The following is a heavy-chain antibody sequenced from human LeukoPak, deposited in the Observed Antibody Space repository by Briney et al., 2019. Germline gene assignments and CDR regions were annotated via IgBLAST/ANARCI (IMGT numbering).Heavy chain of an antibody. CDR3: SRLGSSSSFRWCDP. V-gene: IGHV4-34*01. CDR1: GGSFSGYY. D-gene: IGHD6-6*01. Sequence: SETLSLTCAVYGGSFSGYYWSWIRQPPGKGLEWIGEINHSGSTNYNPSLKSRVTISVDTSKNQFSLKLSSVTAADTAVYYCSRLGSSSSFRWCDPWGQGTLVSVSS. J-gene: IGHJ5*02. CDR2: INHSGST.